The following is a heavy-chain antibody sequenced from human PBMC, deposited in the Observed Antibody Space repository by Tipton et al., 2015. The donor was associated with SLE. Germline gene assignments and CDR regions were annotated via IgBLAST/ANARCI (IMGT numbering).Heavy chain of an antibody. CDR3: ARWRGYGPSFDY. J-gene: IGHJ4*02. Sequence: TLSLTCTVSGGSISGYYWGWIRQPPWKGLGWIGYIYDSGSTSYKPSLKTRVTISVDTSKNQFSLKLSSVTAADTAVYYCARWRGYGPSFDYWGQGTLVTVSS. V-gene: IGHV4-59*01. CDR2: IYDSGST. D-gene: IGHD5-18*01. CDR1: GGSISGYY.